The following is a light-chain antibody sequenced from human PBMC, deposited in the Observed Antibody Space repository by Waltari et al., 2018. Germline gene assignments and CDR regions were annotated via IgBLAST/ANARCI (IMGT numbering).Light chain of an antibody. CDR3: CSYAGSATPVL. V-gene: IGLV2-23*02. CDR2: DVT. CDR1: SSAVGDYKY. Sequence: QSALTQAASVSGSPGQSITISCAGTSSAVGDYKYVSWYQQHQGKAPKLMIYDVTKRPSGVSNRFSGSKSASTASLTISGLQAEDEADYYCCSYAGSATPVLFGGGTKLTVL. J-gene: IGLJ2*01.